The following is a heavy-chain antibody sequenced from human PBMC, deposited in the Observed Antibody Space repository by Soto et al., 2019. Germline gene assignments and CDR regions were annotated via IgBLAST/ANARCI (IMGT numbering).Heavy chain of an antibody. CDR2: VIPNLGVR. J-gene: IGHJ4*02. Sequence: QVQLVQSGAEVKKPGSSVKVSCKASGGTLSSYTFSWVRQAPGQGLEWMGRVIPNLGVRNYANKFQGSFMIVVDTSTSTAYMELNSLRYEDTDVYYCARDKGYCSDTSCPDFDYWGQGTLVTVSS. D-gene: IGHD2-15*01. V-gene: IGHV1-69*08. CDR3: ARDKGYCSDTSCPDFDY. CDR1: GGTLSSYT.